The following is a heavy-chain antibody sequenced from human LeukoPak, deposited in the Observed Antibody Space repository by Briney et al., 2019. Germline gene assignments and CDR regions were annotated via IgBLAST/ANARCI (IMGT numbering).Heavy chain of an antibody. CDR2: IYHSGST. J-gene: IGHJ4*02. V-gene: IGHV4-30-2*01. Sequence: SETLSLTCAVSGGSISSGGYSWSWIRQPPGKGLGWIGYIYHSGSTYYNPSLKSRVTISVDRSKNQFSLKLSSVTAADTAVYYCQVATILGPHYWGQGTLVTVSS. CDR1: GGSISSGGYS. CDR3: QVATILGPHY. D-gene: IGHD5-12*01.